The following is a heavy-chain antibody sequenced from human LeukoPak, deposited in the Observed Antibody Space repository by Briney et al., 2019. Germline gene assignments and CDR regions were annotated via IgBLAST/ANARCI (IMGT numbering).Heavy chain of an antibody. Sequence: PGGSLRLSCAASGFTFSNYAMTWVRQAPGKGLECVSVISASGRNTDYADSVKGRFTISRDNSKNTLSLQMNSLRDEDTAVYFCARDMERRGDFDYWGRGTLVTVSS. CDR1: GFTFSNYA. CDR3: ARDMERRGDFDY. D-gene: IGHD1-1*01. CDR2: ISASGRNT. J-gene: IGHJ4*02. V-gene: IGHV3-23*01.